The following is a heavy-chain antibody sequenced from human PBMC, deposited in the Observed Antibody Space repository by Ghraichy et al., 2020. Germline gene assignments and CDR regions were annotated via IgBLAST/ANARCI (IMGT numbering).Heavy chain of an antibody. V-gene: IGHV4-39*01. CDR3: ATMIRGIGLDV. CDR1: GGSISGSNYY. Sequence: SETLSLTCTVSGGSISGSNYYWGCIRQPPGKGLEWIGSIYYSGSTYYNPSLESRVTISVDTSKNQFSLNLRSVTAADSAVYYCATMIRGIGLDVWGQGTTVTVSS. J-gene: IGHJ6*02. D-gene: IGHD3-10*01. CDR2: IYYSGST.